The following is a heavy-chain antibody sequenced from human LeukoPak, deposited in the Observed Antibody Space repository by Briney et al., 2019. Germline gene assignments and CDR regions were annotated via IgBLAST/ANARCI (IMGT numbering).Heavy chain of an antibody. CDR1: GGSISSGGYY. V-gene: IGHV4-30-2*01. Sequence: SETLSLTCTVSGGSISSGGYYWSWIRQPPGKGLEWIGYIYHSGSTYYNPSLKSRVTISVDRSKNQFSLKLSSVTAADTAVYYCARQPAGYCSTTGCYRDNWFDPWGQGTLVTVSS. D-gene: IGHD2-2*02. CDR3: ARQPAGYCSTTGCYRDNWFDP. J-gene: IGHJ5*02. CDR2: IYHSGST.